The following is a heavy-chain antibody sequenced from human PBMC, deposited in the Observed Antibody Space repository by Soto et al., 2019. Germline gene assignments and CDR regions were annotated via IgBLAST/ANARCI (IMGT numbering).Heavy chain of an antibody. CDR2: IWFDGNTK. V-gene: IGHV3-33*01. J-gene: IGHJ4*02. Sequence: QVQLVESGGGLVQPGRSLRLSCAASGFPFSDYDIQWVRQAPGKGLEWVAVIWFDGNTKHYADSVKGRFTISIDNSQNSVFLQMSALRVGATAVYYCARQFGTRGGSYFDSWGQGTLVTVSS. CDR3: ARQFGTRGGSYFDS. CDR1: GFPFSDYD. D-gene: IGHD1-1*01.